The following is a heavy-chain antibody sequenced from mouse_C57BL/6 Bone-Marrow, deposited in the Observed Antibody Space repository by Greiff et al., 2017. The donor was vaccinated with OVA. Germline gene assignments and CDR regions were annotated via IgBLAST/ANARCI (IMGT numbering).Heavy chain of an antibody. J-gene: IGHJ3*01. CDR1: GYTFTSYW. CDR2: IDPNSGGT. V-gene: IGHV1-72*01. D-gene: IGHD2-4*01. CDR3: ARSCDYDGRFAY. Sequence: QVQLKQPGAELVKPGASVKLSCKASGYTFTSYWMHWVKQRPGRGLEWIGRIDPNSGGTKYNEKFKSKATLTVDKPSSTAYMQLSSLTSEDSAVYYCARSCDYDGRFAYWGQGTLVTVSA.